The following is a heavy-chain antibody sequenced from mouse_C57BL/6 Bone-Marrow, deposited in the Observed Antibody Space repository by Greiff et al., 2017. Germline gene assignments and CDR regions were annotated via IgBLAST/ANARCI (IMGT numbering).Heavy chain of an antibody. D-gene: IGHD1-1*01. V-gene: IGHV1-81*01. CDR2: IYPRSGNT. CDR3: ARGYYGSSYVYYAMDY. CDR1: GYTFTSYG. Sequence: QVQLQQSGAELARPGASVKLSCKASGYTFTSYGISWVKQRTGQGLEWIGEIYPRSGNTYYNEKYKGKATLTADKSSSTAYMELRSLTSEDSAVYFCARGYYGSSYVYYAMDYWGQGTSVTVSS. J-gene: IGHJ4*01.